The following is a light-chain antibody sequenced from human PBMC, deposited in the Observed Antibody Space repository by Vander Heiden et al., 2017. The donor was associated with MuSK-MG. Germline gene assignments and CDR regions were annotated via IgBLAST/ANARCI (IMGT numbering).Light chain of an antibody. CDR3: QQTYITPPYT. CDR1: QSISNY. CDR2: AAS. J-gene: IGKJ2*01. Sequence: DLQMTQSPSSLSASVGDRVTITCRASQSISNYLNWYQQKPGEAPRLLMYAASTLQSGVPSRFSGSGSGTDSSLTISSLQPEDFATYYCQQTYITPPYTFGQGTKLEIK. V-gene: IGKV1-39*01.